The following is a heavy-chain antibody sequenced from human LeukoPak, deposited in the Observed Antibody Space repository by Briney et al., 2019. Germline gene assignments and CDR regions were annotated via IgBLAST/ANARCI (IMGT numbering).Heavy chain of an antibody. Sequence: GGSLRLSCAASGFTFSSYGMHWVRQAPGKGLVWVAFIRYDGSNKYYADSVKGRFTISRDNSKNTLYLQMNSLRAEDTALHYCAKAPGQLRPHYYMDVWGKGTTVTISS. V-gene: IGHV3-30*02. CDR1: GFTFSSYG. CDR2: IRYDGSNK. D-gene: IGHD5-18*01. CDR3: AKAPGQLRPHYYMDV. J-gene: IGHJ6*03.